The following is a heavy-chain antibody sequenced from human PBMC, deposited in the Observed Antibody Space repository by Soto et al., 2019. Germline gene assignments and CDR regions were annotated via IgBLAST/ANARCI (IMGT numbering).Heavy chain of an antibody. CDR3: ATNPDLWSWGMDV. D-gene: IGHD3-3*01. Sequence: PGGALRLSCAESGFTFKSYAMTWVRQAPGKGLEWVSIISSSGDATYYVDSVKGRFHIYRENSRNTLTLQMNSLRVEDPAVYNWATNPDLWSWGMDVWGQGTTVTLSS. CDR2: ISSSGDAT. V-gene: IGHV3-23*01. J-gene: IGHJ6*02. CDR1: GFTFKSYA.